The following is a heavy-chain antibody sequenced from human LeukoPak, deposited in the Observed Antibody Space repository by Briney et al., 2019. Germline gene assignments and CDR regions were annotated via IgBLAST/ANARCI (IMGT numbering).Heavy chain of an antibody. D-gene: IGHD4-17*01. Sequence: VASVKVSCKASGYTFTSYAMNWVRQAPGQGLEWMGWINTNTGNPTYAQGFTGRFVFSLDTSVSTAYLQISSLKAEDTAVYYCARVDYGDHWYFDLWGRGTLVTVSS. CDR2: INTNTGNP. CDR3: ARVDYGDHWYFDL. CDR1: GYTFTSYA. V-gene: IGHV7-4-1*02. J-gene: IGHJ2*01.